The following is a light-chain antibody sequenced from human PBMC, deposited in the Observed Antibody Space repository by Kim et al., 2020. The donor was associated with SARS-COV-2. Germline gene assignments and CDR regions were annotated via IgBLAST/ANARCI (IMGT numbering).Light chain of an antibody. CDR1: QSINDW. CDR2: DAS. Sequence: DIQMTQSPSTLSASLGDRLTITCRASQSINDWLAWYQQKPGKAPKLLIYDASTLESGVPSRFSGSGSGTHFTLTISSLQPDDLATYYVRHYISDSPCTFGQRTKME. J-gene: IGKJ2*02. V-gene: IGKV1-5*01. CDR3: RHYISDSPCT.